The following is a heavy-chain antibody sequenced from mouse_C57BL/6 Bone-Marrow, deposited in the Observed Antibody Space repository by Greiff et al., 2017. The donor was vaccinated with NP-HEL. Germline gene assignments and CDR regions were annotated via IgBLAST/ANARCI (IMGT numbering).Heavy chain of an antibody. CDR3: ARALYDY. J-gene: IGHJ3*01. CDR2: IYPGSGNT. V-gene: IGHV1-76*01. D-gene: IGHD2-12*01. CDR1: GYTFTDYY. Sequence: QVQLKESGAELVRPGASVKLSCKASGYTFTDYYINWVKQRPGQGLEWIARIYPGSGNTYYNEKFKGKATLTAEKSSSTAYMQLSSLTSEDSAVYFCARALYDYWGQGTLVTVSA.